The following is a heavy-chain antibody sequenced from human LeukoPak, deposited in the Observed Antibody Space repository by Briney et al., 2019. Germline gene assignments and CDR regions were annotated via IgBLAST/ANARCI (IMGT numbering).Heavy chain of an antibody. J-gene: IGHJ5*02. CDR2: MHYDGRNI. Sequence: GGSLRLSCAASGFTFSSYGMHWVRQSPGKGLEWVAFMHYDGRNILYADSVKGRFSISTDNSKNMVYLQMSSLRAEDTAVYYCAKVTMGDVWFDPWGQRTLVPVSS. CDR3: AKVTMGDVWFDP. V-gene: IGHV3-30*02. D-gene: IGHD3-16*01. CDR1: GFTFSSYG.